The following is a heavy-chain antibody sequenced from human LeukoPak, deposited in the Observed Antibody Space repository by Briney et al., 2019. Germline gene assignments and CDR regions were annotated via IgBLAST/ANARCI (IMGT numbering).Heavy chain of an antibody. CDR2: IRYDGSNK. V-gene: IGHV3-30*02. D-gene: IGHD3-3*02. J-gene: IGHJ4*02. CDR1: GFTVISNY. Sequence: PGGSLRLSCAASGFTVISNYMNWVRQAPGKGLEWVAFIRYDGSNKYYADSVKGRFTISRDNSKNTLYLQMNSLRAEDTAVYYCAKDPHSWSGYYTNYWGQGTLVTVSS. CDR3: AKDPHSWSGYYTNY.